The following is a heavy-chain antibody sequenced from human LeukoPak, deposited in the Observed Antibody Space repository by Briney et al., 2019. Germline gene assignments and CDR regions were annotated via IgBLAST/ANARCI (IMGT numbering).Heavy chain of an antibody. J-gene: IGHJ4*02. CDR2: ISYDGSNK. D-gene: IGHD5-24*01. V-gene: IGHV3-30-3*01. CDR1: GFRFGSYW. Sequence: GGSLRLSCAASGFRFGSYWMTWVRQAPGKGLEWVAVISYDGSNKYYADSVKGRFTISRDNSKNTLYLQMNSLRAEDTAVYYCARDLEDGYKVGSYYFDYWGQGTLVTVSS. CDR3: ARDLEDGYKVGSYYFDY.